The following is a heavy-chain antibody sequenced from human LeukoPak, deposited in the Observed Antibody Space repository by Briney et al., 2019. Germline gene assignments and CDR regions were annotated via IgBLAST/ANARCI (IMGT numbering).Heavy chain of an antibody. CDR2: ISPYNDNT. D-gene: IGHD3-10*01. V-gene: IGHV1-18*01. CDR1: GYTFSSHS. Sequence: ASVKVSCKTSGYTFSSHSMNWVRQAPGQGLEWLGWISPYNDNTKYAQKIQGRTTMTTDTSTSTAYLELRSLRSDDTAVYYCARGEYDLLGDYWGQGTLVTVSS. J-gene: IGHJ4*02. CDR3: ARGEYDLLGDY.